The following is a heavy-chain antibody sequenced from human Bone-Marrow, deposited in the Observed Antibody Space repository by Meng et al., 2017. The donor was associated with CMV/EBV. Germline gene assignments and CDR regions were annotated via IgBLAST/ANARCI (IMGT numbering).Heavy chain of an antibody. D-gene: IGHD2-2*02. V-gene: IGHV1-2*02. J-gene: IGHJ6*02. Sequence: ASVKVSCKASGYTFTGYYMHWVRQAPGQGLEWMGWINPNSGGTDYAQKFQGRVTMTRDTSISTAYMELSRLRSDDTAVYFCARAYCSSTTCYNRGYYVKGLDVWGQGTTVTVSS. CDR3: ARAYCSSTTCYNRGYYVKGLDV. CDR1: GYTFTGYY. CDR2: INPNSGGT.